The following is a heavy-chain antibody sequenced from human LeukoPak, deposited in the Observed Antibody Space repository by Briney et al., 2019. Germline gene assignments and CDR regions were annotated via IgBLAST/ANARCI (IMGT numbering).Heavy chain of an antibody. CDR2: IIPIFGTA. V-gene: IGHV1-69*13. Sequence: SVKVSCKASGGIFSSYAISWVRQAPGQGLEWMGGIIPIFGTANYAQKFQGRVTITADESTSTAYMELSSLRSEDTAVYYCASRPYQLLVGKSGDAFDIWGQGTMVTVSS. D-gene: IGHD2-2*01. J-gene: IGHJ3*02. CDR1: GGIFSSYA. CDR3: ASRPYQLLVGKSGDAFDI.